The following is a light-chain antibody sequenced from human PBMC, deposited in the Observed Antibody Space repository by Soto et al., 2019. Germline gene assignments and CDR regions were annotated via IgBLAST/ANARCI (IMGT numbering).Light chain of an antibody. CDR1: QSVSSSF. Sequence: IVLTQSPGTLSLSPGERATLSCRASQSVSSSFLAWYQQKPGQAPRLLIYGASSRATGIPDRFSGSGSGTDFTLTISRLEPEDVVVYYCQQYGSSPLTFGGGTKVEIK. J-gene: IGKJ4*01. CDR3: QQYGSSPLT. CDR2: GAS. V-gene: IGKV3-20*01.